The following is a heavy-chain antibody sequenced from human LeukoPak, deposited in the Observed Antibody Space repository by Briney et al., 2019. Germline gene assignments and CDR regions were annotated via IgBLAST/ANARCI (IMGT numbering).Heavy chain of an antibody. V-gene: IGHV1-3*03. J-gene: IGHJ2*01. D-gene: IGHD5-24*01. CDR2: INAGNGNT. Sequence: GASVKVSCKASGYTFTSYAMHWVRQAPGQRLEWMGWINAGNGNTKYSQEFQGRVTITADKSTSTAYMELSSLRSEDTAVYYCAIPEGRWLQFGGADWYFDLWGRGTLVTVSS. CDR1: GYTFTSYA. CDR3: AIPEGRWLQFGGADWYFDL.